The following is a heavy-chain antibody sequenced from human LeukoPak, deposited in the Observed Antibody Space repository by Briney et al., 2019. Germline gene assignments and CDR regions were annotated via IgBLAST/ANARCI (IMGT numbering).Heavy chain of an antibody. Sequence: DPSETLSLTCTVSGGSISSSSYYWGWIRQPPGKGLEWIGSIYYSGSTYYNPSLKSRVTILVDTSKNQFSLKLSSVTAADTAVYYCARVRSSSPKGSSWFDPWGQGTLVTVSS. D-gene: IGHD6-13*01. CDR1: GGSISSSSYY. V-gene: IGHV4-39*07. CDR2: IYYSGST. J-gene: IGHJ5*02. CDR3: ARVRSSSPKGSSWFDP.